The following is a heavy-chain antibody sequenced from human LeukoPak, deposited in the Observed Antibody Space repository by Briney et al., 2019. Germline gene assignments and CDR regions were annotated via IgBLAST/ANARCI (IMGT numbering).Heavy chain of an antibody. J-gene: IGHJ4*02. CDR3: ARDQRIGGYSYGLTGNFDY. CDR2: ISGSGGNT. V-gene: IGHV3-23*01. Sequence: GGSLRLSCAASGFTFNSYVMAWVRQAPGEGLEWVSGISGSGGNTYYADSVKGRFTISRDNSKNTLYLQMNSLRTEDTAVYYCARDQRIGGYSYGLTGNFDYWGQGTLVTVSS. CDR1: GFTFNSYV. D-gene: IGHD5-18*01.